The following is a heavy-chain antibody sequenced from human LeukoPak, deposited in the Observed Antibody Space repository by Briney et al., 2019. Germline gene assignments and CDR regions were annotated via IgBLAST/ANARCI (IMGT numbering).Heavy chain of an antibody. D-gene: IGHD5-24*01. CDR1: GFTFSSYP. J-gene: IGHJ5*02. Sequence: GTSLRPSCAASGFTFSSYPMQWVRQAPGKGREWLAVISNDGRNSNYAHSVKGRFTITRDNSKNTLYLQMSSLRAEDTALYYCARDFGRDGYNCGGKNWFDPWGQGTLVTVSS. CDR3: ARDFGRDGYNCGGKNWFDP. V-gene: IGHV3-30*04. CDR2: ISNDGRNS.